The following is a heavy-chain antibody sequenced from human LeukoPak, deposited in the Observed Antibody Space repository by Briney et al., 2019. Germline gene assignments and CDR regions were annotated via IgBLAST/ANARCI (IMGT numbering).Heavy chain of an antibody. J-gene: IGHJ3*02. CDR1: GGFISSYY. CDR2: IYTSGST. CDR3: ARGSYTGYDSHGFDI. Sequence: SETLALTCTVSGGFISSYYWSWIRQPAGKGLEWIGRIYTSGSTNYNPSLKSRVTMSVDTSKNQFSLKLSSVTAADTAVYYCARGSYTGYDSHGFDIWGQGTMVTVSS. V-gene: IGHV4-4*07. D-gene: IGHD5-12*01.